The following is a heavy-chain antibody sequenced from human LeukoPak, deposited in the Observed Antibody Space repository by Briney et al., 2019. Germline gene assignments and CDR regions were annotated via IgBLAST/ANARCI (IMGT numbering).Heavy chain of an antibody. CDR2: ISGSGGST. V-gene: IGHV3-23*01. Sequence: GGSLRLSCAASGFTFSSYAMSWVRQAPGKGLEWVSAISGSGGSTYYADSVKGRFTISRDNSKNTLYLQMSSLRAEDTAVYFCVRGYSFGPYGMDIWGQGTTVTVSS. D-gene: IGHD2-15*01. J-gene: IGHJ6*02. CDR3: VRGYSFGPYGMDI. CDR1: GFTFSSYA.